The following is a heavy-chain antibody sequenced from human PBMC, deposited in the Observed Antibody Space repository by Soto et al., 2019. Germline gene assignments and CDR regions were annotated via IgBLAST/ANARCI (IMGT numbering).Heavy chain of an antibody. V-gene: IGHV3-73*02. J-gene: IGHJ4*02. CDR2: IRNKANSYAT. CDR3: TSHAPEDMIRK. Sequence: EVQLVESGGGLVQPGGSLKLSCVASGFTFSGSSMHWVRQASGKGLEWVGRIRNKANSYATAYAASVKGRFTISRDDSNYTAYRQMNSLKTEDTAVYYCTSHAPEDMIRKWGQGTLVTVSS. CDR1: GFTFSGSS. D-gene: IGHD2-15*01.